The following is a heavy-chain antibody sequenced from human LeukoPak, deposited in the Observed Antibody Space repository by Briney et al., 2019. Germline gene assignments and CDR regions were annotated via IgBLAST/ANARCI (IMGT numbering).Heavy chain of an antibody. CDR1: GFTFSSYA. J-gene: IGHJ4*02. V-gene: IGHV3-30-3*01. D-gene: IGHD3-10*01. Sequence: PGGSLRLSCAASGFTFSSYAMHWVRQAPGKGLEWVAAISYDGSNKFYADSVKGRFTLSRDNSKNTLYLQMNSLRIEDTAVYYCGRGSVGFGELNYWGQGTLVTVSS. CDR3: GRGSVGFGELNY. CDR2: ISYDGSNK.